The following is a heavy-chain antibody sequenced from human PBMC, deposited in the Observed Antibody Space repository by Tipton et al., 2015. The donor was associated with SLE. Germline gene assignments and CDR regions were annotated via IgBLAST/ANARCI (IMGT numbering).Heavy chain of an antibody. J-gene: IGHJ4*02. CDR2: IHTSGST. CDR1: GGSISSGSYY. D-gene: IGHD3-3*02. CDR3: ARGLASFPYYFDY. V-gene: IGHV4-61*02. Sequence: TLSLTCTVSGGSISSGSYYWSWIRQPAGKGLEWIGRIHTSGSTNYNPSLKSRVTISVDTSKNQFSLKLSSVTAADTAVYYCARGLASFPYYFDYWGQGTLVTVSS.